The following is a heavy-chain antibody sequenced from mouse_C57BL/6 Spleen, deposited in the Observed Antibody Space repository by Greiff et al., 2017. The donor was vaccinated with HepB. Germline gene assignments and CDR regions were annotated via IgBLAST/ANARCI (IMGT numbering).Heavy chain of an antibody. V-gene: IGHV1-82*01. D-gene: IGHD3-2*02. CDR2: IYPGDGDT. Sequence: QVQLQQSGPELVKPGASVKISCKASGYAFSSSWMNWVKQRPGKGLEWIGRIYPGDGDTNYNGKFKGKATLTADKSSSTAYMQLSSMTSEDSAVHCCARGDSSGPADYAMDYWGQGTSVTVSS. CDR1: GYAFSSSW. CDR3: ARGDSSGPADYAMDY. J-gene: IGHJ4*01.